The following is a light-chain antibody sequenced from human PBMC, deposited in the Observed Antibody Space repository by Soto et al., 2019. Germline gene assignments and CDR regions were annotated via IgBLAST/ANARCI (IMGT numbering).Light chain of an antibody. J-gene: IGLJ2*01. V-gene: IGLV2-14*01. CDR1: ISDIGGYNF. CDR2: DVN. Sequence: QSALTQPASVSGSPGQSITISCTGTISDIGGYNFISWYQHHPGKAPKLVIYDVNNRPSGISYRFSGSKSVNTASLTISGLQAEDEADYYCASYTRTTTLVFGGGTKLTVL. CDR3: ASYTRTTTLV.